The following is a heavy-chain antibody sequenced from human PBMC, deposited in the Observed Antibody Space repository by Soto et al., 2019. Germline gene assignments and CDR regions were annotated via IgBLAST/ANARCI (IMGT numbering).Heavy chain of an antibody. J-gene: IGHJ4*02. CDR3: ARQGGGDY. V-gene: IGHV4-59*08. D-gene: IGHD3-16*01. CDR1: GGSISSHY. Sequence: QVQLQESGPGLVKPSETLSLTCTVSGGSISSHYWSWIRQPTGEGLEWIGHASYSGNPSYNPSLKIRVTISIDTSKNQFSLKLTSVTAADTAVYYCARQGGGDYWGQGTLVTVSS. CDR2: ASYSGNP.